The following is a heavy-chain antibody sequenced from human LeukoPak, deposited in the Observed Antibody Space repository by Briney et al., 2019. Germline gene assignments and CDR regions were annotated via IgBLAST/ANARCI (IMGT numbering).Heavy chain of an antibody. J-gene: IGHJ4*02. CDR2: ISYDGSNK. D-gene: IGHD3-22*01. Sequence: GRSLRLSCAASGFTFSSYGMHWVRQAPGKGLEWVAVISYDGSNKYYADSVKGRFTISRDNSKNTLYLQMNSLRAEDTAVYYCARDRLNYYDSSRYFDYWGQGTLVTVSS. V-gene: IGHV3-30*03. CDR1: GFTFSSYG. CDR3: ARDRLNYYDSSRYFDY.